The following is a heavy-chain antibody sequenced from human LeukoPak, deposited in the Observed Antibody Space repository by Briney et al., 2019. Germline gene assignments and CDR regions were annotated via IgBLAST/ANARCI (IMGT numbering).Heavy chain of an antibody. D-gene: IGHD3-3*01. V-gene: IGHV3-15*07. CDR1: GFTFSNAW. Sequence: GGSLRLSCAASGFTFSNAWMNWVRQAPGKGLEWVGRIKSKTDGGTTDYAAPVKGRFTISRDDSKNTLYLQMNSLKTEDTAVYYCTFRSFGVVSYYYYYGMDVWGQGTTVTVSS. J-gene: IGHJ6*02. CDR3: TFRSFGVVSYYYYYGMDV. CDR2: IKSKTDGGTT.